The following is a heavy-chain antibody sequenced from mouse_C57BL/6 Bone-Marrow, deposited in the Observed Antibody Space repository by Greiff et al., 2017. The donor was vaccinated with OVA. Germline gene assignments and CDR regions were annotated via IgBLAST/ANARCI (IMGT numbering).Heavy chain of an antibody. V-gene: IGHV1-22*01. CDR3: GRGGDDYDDGGRFAY. CDR2: INPNNGGT. D-gene: IGHD2-4*01. CDR1: GYTFTDYN. J-gene: IGHJ3*01. Sequence: VQLQQSGPELVKPGASVKMSCKASGYTFTDYNMHWVKQSHGKSLEWIGYINPNNGGTSYNQKFKGKATLTVNKSSSTAYMELRSLTSEDSAVYYCGRGGDDYDDGGRFAYWGQGTLVTVSA.